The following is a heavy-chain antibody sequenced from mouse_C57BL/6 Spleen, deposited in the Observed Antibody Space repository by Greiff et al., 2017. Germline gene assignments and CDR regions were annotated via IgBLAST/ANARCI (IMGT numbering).Heavy chain of an antibody. D-gene: IGHD1-1*01. CDR2: IDPSDSVT. J-gene: IGHJ1*03. CDR1: GYTFTSYW. CDR3: ARGGDYGSSFWYFDV. Sequence: VKLQQPGAELVRPGSSVKLSCKASGYTFTSYWMNWVKQRPIQGLEWIGNIDPSDSVTHYNQKFKDKAPLTVDKSSSTTYMQLSSLTSEDSAVYYCARGGDYGSSFWYFDVWGTGTTVTVSS. V-gene: IGHV1-52*01.